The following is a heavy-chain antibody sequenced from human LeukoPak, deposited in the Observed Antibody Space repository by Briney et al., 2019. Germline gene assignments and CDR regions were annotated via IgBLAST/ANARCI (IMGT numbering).Heavy chain of an antibody. CDR1: GFTFSSYA. V-gene: IGHV3-23*01. D-gene: IGHD6-19*01. Sequence: PGGSLRLSCAASGFTFSSYAMSWVRQAPGKGLQWVSGISGSGGSTYYADSVKGRFTISRDNSKNSLYLQMNSLRAEDTALYYCAKAEGIAVAGHFDYWGQGTLVTVSS. CDR2: ISGSGGST. J-gene: IGHJ4*02. CDR3: AKAEGIAVAGHFDY.